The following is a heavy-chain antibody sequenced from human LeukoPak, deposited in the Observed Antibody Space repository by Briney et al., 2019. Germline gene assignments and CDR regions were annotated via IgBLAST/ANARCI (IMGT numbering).Heavy chain of an antibody. V-gene: IGHV4-61*02. CDR1: GGSISSGSYY. D-gene: IGHD2-21*02. Sequence: SQTLSLTCTVSGGSISSGSYYWSWIRQPAGKGLEWIGRIYTSGSTNYNPSLESRVTISVDTSKNQFSLKLSSVTAADTAVYYCARDVGGGDCYRGGCFDYWGQGTLVTVSS. CDR3: ARDVGGGDCYRGGCFDY. J-gene: IGHJ4*02. CDR2: IYTSGST.